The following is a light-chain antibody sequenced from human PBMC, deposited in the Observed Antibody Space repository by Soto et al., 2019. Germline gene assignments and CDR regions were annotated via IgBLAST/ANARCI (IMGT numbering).Light chain of an antibody. CDR1: QYINTR. Sequence: IVFTKSPATLSSFPGDRVTLSCRASQYINTRLAWYQHRPGQAPRLLIYQTSIRAAGIPARFSASGSGTDFTLTISDVQPEDFALYYCHQRQSWPRTFGQGTKVDIK. J-gene: IGKJ1*01. V-gene: IGKV3-11*01. CDR2: QTS. CDR3: HQRQSWPRT.